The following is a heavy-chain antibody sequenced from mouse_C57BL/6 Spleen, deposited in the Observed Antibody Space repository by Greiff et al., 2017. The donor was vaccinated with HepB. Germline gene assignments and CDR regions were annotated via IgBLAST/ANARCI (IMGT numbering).Heavy chain of an antibody. J-gene: IGHJ1*03. CDR1: GYTFTDYN. CDR3: ARDTTVVATGYFDV. V-gene: IGHV1-22*01. D-gene: IGHD1-1*01. CDR2: INPNNGGT. Sequence: VQLKESGPELVKPGASVKMSCKASGYTFTDYNMHWVKQSHGKSLEWIGYINPNNGGTSYNQKFKGKATLTVNKSSSTAYMELRSLTSEDSAVYYCARDTTVVATGYFDVWGTGTTVTVSS.